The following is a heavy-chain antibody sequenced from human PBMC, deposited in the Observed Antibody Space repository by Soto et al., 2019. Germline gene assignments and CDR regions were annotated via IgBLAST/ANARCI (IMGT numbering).Heavy chain of an antibody. CDR2: IYYSGST. CDR3: VRHRATLVLTSYYFDY. Sequence: SETLSLTCTVSGGSISSYYWSWIRQPPGRGLEWIGYIYYSGSTNYNPSLKSRVTISVDTSKNQFSLKLSSVTAADTAVYYCVRHRATLVLTSYYFDYWGEGTLVTVSS. V-gene: IGHV4-59*08. J-gene: IGHJ4*02. CDR1: GGSISSYY. D-gene: IGHD6-6*01.